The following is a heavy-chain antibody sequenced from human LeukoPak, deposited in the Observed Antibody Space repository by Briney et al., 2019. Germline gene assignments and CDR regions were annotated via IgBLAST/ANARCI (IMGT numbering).Heavy chain of an antibody. Sequence: ASVKVSCKASGYTFTGYYMHWVRQAPGQGLEWMGWINPNSGGTNYAQKFQGRVTMTRDTSISTAYMELSRLRSDDTAVYYRARYADLVTIFDYWGQGTLVTVSS. CDR1: GYTFTGYY. V-gene: IGHV1-2*02. CDR3: ARYADLVTIFDY. D-gene: IGHD2-21*02. CDR2: INPNSGGT. J-gene: IGHJ4*02.